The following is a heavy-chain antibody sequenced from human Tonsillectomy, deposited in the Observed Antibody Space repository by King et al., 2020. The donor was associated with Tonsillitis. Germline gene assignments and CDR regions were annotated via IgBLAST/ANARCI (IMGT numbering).Heavy chain of an antibody. V-gene: IGHV7-4-1*02. CDR3: ARGLPLHWLGDLLFPVNDY. CDR2: INSKTGDP. D-gene: IGHD3-10*01. CDR1: GYTFSSYT. J-gene: IGHJ4*02. Sequence: VQLVQSGSELKKPGASVKVSCTASGYTFSSYTIHWVRQAPGQGLEWMGWINSKTGDPTYAQVFTGRFVFSLDTSVNTAYLQISTLKAEDTAVYYCARGLPLHWLGDLLFPVNDYWGQGTLVTVSS.